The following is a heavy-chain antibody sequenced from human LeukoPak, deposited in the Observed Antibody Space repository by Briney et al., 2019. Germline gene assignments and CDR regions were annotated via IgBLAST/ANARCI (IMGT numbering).Heavy chain of an antibody. Sequence: PTGRSLRLSCAASGFTFSIYGMHWVRQAPGKGLEWVAVIWYDGSNKYYADSVKGRFTISRDNSKNTLYLQMNSLRAEDTAVYYCARDLNWFDPWGQGTLVTVSS. V-gene: IGHV3-33*01. CDR1: GFTFSIYG. CDR3: ARDLNWFDP. J-gene: IGHJ5*02. CDR2: IWYDGSNK.